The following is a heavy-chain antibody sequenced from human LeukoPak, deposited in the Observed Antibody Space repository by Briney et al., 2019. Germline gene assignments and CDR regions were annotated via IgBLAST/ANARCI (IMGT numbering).Heavy chain of an antibody. V-gene: IGHV3-7*01. Sequence: GGSLRLSCAASGFTFSSYGMHWVRQAPGKGLEGVANIKQDGSEKYSVDSVKGRFTISRDNAKNSLYLQMNSLRAEDTAVYYCARDRKGLRGAFDIWGQGTMVTVSS. D-gene: IGHD5-12*01. CDR1: GFTFSSYG. J-gene: IGHJ3*02. CDR2: IKQDGSEK. CDR3: ARDRKGLRGAFDI.